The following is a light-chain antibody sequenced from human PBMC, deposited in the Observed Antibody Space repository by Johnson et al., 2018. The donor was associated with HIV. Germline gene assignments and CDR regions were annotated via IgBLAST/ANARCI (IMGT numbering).Light chain of an antibody. CDR2: ENT. V-gene: IGLV1-51*02. CDR3: GTWDSSLSAQV. J-gene: IGLJ1*01. CDR1: SSNIGNNY. Sequence: QSVLTQPPSVSAAPGQKVTISCSGSSSNIGNNYVSWYQQLPGTAPKLLIYENTKRPSGIPDRFSGSKSGTSATLGITGLQTGDEADYYCGTWDSSLSAQVFGAGTKVTVL.